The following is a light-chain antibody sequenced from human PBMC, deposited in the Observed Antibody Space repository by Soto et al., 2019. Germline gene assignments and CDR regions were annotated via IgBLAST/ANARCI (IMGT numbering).Light chain of an antibody. J-gene: IGKJ1*01. CDR2: QTS. Sequence: EILLTQSPATLSSFPGEIVSLSFRASQYINTRLAWYQHRPGQSPRLLIYQTSLRAAGFPARFSASGYGTDFTLSISDVQPEDFALYSCNQRQSWPRTFGQGTKVDIK. CDR1: QYINTR. CDR3: NQRQSWPRT. V-gene: IGKV3-11*01.